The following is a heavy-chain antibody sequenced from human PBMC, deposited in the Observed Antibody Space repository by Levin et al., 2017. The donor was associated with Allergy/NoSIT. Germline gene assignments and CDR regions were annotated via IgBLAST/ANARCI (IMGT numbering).Heavy chain of an antibody. Sequence: SQTLSLTCAISGDRVSSNTAAWNWIRQSPSRGLEWLGRTYYRSKWYNDYAVSVKSRITINPDTSKNQFSLQVNSVTPEDTAVYYCARAVAVAGYYDGMDVWGQGTTVTVSS. CDR3: ARAVAVAGYYDGMDV. J-gene: IGHJ6*02. CDR2: TYYRSKWYN. D-gene: IGHD6-19*01. V-gene: IGHV6-1*01. CDR1: GDRVSSNTAA.